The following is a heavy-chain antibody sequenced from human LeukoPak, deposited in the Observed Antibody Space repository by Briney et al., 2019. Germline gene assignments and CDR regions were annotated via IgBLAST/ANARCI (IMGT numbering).Heavy chain of an antibody. CDR2: INAGNGNT. J-gene: IGHJ6*02. Sequence: ASVKASCKASGYTFTSYAMHWVRQAPGQRLEWMGWINAGNGNTKYSQKFQGRVTITRDTSASTAYMELSSLRSEDTAVYYCARGDQLLPEYYYYYGMDVWGQGTTVTVSS. CDR1: GYTFTSYA. D-gene: IGHD2-15*01. V-gene: IGHV1-3*01. CDR3: ARGDQLLPEYYYYYGMDV.